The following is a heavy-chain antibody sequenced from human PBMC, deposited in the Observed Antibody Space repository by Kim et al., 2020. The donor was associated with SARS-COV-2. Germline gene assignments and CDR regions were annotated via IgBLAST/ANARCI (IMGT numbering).Heavy chain of an antibody. V-gene: IGHV3-53*04. J-gene: IGHJ6*02. D-gene: IGHD3-22*01. CDR2: IYSGGST. CDR3: ASELGLYDSSGYYYGDYYYGMDV. Sequence: GGSLRLSCAASGFTVSSNYMSWVRQAPGKGLEWVSVIYSGGSTYYADSVKGRFTISRHNSKNTLYLQMNSLRAEDTAVYYCASELGLYDSSGYYYGDYYYGMDVWGQGTTVTVSS. CDR1: GFTVSSNY.